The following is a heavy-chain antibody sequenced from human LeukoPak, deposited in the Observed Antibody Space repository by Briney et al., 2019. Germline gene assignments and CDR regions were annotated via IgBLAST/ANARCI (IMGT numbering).Heavy chain of an antibody. Sequence: SVKVSCKASGGTFSSYAISWVRQAPGQGLEWMGGIIPIFGTANYAQKFQGRVTTTADESTSTAYMELSSLRSEDTAVYYCASPSGSSGVRDAFDIWGQGTMVTVSS. CDR1: GGTFSSYA. CDR3: ASPSGSSGVRDAFDI. J-gene: IGHJ3*02. V-gene: IGHV1-69*13. D-gene: IGHD1-26*01. CDR2: IIPIFGTA.